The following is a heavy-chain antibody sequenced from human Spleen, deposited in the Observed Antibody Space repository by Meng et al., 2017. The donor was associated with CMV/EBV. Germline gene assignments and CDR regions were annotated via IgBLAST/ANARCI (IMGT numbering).Heavy chain of an antibody. CDR1: GFTFSGYG. V-gene: IGHV3-33*01. D-gene: IGHD2-2*02. J-gene: IGHJ5*02. CDR2: IWYDGTNK. CDR3: ARDPGYCSSTSCHTWFDP. Sequence: GESLKISCATSGFTFSGYGMHWVRQAPGKGLEWVAVIWYDGTNKYYADSVKGRFTISRDNAKNSLYLQMNSLRAEDTAVYYCARDPGYCSSTSCHTWFDPWGQGTLVTVSS.